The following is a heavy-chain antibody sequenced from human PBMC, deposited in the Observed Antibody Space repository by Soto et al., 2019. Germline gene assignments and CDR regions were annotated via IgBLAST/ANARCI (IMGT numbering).Heavy chain of an antibody. CDR3: ARTRRGAMDV. D-gene: IGHD1-1*01. CDR1: GFTVSSNY. CDR2: IYSGGST. J-gene: IGHJ6*02. V-gene: IGHV3-53*01. Sequence: GGSLRLSCAASGFTVSSNYMSWVRQAPGKGLEWVSVIYSGGSTYYADSVKGRFTISRDNPKNTLCLQMNSLRAEDTAVYYCARTRRGAMDVWGQGTTVTVSS.